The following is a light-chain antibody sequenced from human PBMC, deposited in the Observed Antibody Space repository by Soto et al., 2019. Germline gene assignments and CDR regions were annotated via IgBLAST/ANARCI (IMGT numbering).Light chain of an antibody. Sequence: DIQMTQSPSSLSAYVGDRVTITCRASQSISSYLNWYQQQPGKAPKXLIYAASSLQSGVPSRFSGSGSGTDFTLTISSLQPEDVATYYCQQYHRYSRTFGQGTKVDI. J-gene: IGKJ1*01. V-gene: IGKV1-39*01. CDR2: AAS. CDR1: QSISSY. CDR3: QQYHRYSRT.